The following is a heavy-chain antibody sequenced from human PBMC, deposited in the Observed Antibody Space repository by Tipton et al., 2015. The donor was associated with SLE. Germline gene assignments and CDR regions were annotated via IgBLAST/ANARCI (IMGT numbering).Heavy chain of an antibody. V-gene: IGHV1-2*02. Sequence: QLVQSGAEVKKPGASVKVSCKASGYTFTGYYMHWVRQAPGQGLEWMGWINPNSGGTNYAQKFQGRVTMTRDTSISTAYMELSRLRADDTAVYYCARDQDGGNQGHWYFDLWGRGTLVTVSS. J-gene: IGHJ2*01. CDR3: ARDQDGGNQGHWYFDL. CDR2: INPNSGGT. CDR1: GYTFTGYY. D-gene: IGHD4-23*01.